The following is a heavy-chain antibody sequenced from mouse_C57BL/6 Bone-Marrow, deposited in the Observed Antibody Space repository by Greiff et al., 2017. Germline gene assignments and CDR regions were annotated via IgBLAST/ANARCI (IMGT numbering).Heavy chain of an antibody. D-gene: IGHD2-1*01. CDR1: GFTFSSYG. Sequence: EVKLMESGGDLVKPGGSLKLSCAASGFTFSSYGMSWVRQTPDTRLEWVATISSGGSYTYYPDSVKGRFTISRDNAKNTLYLQMSSLKSEDTAMYYCAREANLLWYWYFDVWGTGTTVTVSS. CDR3: AREANLLWYWYFDV. CDR2: ISSGGSYT. V-gene: IGHV5-6*01. J-gene: IGHJ1*03.